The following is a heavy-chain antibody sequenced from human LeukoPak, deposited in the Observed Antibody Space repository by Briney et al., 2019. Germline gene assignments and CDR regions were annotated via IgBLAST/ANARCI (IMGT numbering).Heavy chain of an antibody. CDR2: IYYSERT. D-gene: IGHD6-19*01. CDR1: GGSINSHY. J-gene: IGHJ4*02. Sequence: SETLSLTCTVSGGSINSHYWSWIRQPPGKGLQWIGDIYYSERTNYNPSLRSRVTLSVDTSKNQLSLKLTSVLAADTAMYYCVRRDNTGWNYFDHWGQGILVTVSS. V-gene: IGHV4-59*08. CDR3: VRRDNTGWNYFDH.